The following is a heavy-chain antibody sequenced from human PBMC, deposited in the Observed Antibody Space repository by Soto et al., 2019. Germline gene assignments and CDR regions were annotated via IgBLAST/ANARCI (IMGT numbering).Heavy chain of an antibody. J-gene: IGHJ4*02. D-gene: IGHD3-10*01. CDR2: INSDGSST. V-gene: IGHV3-74*01. CDR1: GFTFSSYW. Sequence: GGSMRLSCAASGFTFSSYWMHWVRQAPGKGLVWVSRINSDGSSTSYADSVKGRFTISRDNAKNTLYLQMNSLRAEDTAVYYCASLLFWLEPSDPIPSDYWGQGTLVTVSS. CDR3: ASLLFWLEPSDPIPSDY.